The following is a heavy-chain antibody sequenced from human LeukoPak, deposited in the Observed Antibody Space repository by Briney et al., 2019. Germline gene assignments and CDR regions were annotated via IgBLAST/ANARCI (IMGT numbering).Heavy chain of an antibody. CDR3: ARARSVWGSYHDY. J-gene: IGHJ4*02. D-gene: IGHD3-16*02. Sequence: SETLSLTCAVYGGSFSGYYWSWIRQPPGKGLEWIGEINHSGSTNYNPSLKSRVTISVDTSKNQFSLKLSSVTAADTAVYYCARARSVWGSYHDYWGQGTLVTVSS. V-gene: IGHV4-34*01. CDR1: GGSFSGYY. CDR2: INHSGST.